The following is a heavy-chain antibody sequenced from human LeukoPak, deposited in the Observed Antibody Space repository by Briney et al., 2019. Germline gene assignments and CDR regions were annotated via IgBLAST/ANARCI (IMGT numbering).Heavy chain of an antibody. V-gene: IGHV3-23*01. J-gene: IGHJ3*02. Sequence: PGGSLRLSCAASGFTFSSYAMSWVRQAPGKGLEWVSAISGSGGSTYYADSVKGRFTISRDNSKNTLYLQMNSLGAEDTAVYYCAKDPYSNKDAFDIWGQGTMVTVSS. CDR3: AKDPYSNKDAFDI. CDR1: GFTFSSYA. D-gene: IGHD6-13*01. CDR2: ISGSGGST.